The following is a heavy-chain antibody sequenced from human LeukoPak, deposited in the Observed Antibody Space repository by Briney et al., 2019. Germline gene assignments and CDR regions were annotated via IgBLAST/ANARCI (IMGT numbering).Heavy chain of an antibody. V-gene: IGHV4-34*01. CDR2: INHSGST. D-gene: IGHD6-13*01. CDR1: GGSFSGYY. Sequence: SETLSLTCAVYGGSFSGYYWSWIRQPPGKGLEWIGEINHSGSTNYNPSLKSRVTISVDTSKNQFSLKLSSVTAADTAVYYCARGTSISYSSSWYAVYYGMDVWGQGTTVTVSS. J-gene: IGHJ6*02. CDR3: ARGTSISYSSSWYAVYYGMDV.